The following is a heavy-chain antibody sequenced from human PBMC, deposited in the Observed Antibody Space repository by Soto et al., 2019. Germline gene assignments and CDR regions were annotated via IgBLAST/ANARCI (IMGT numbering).Heavy chain of an antibody. Sequence: ELQLVETGGGLIQTGGSLRLSCAASGFSISSNYIAWVRQPPGKGLEWVSTTFSGGNTEYAASVKGRCSISRDNYKNTLYLQMDNLRDEDTAVYYCARKPTSAIQGWAFGMDVWGQGTTVSVSS. CDR3: ARKPTSAIQGWAFGMDV. CDR1: GFSISSNY. D-gene: IGHD2-21*01. V-gene: IGHV3-53*02. J-gene: IGHJ6*02. CDR2: TFSGGNT.